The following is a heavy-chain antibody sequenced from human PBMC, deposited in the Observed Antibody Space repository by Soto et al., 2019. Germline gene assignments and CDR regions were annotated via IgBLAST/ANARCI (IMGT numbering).Heavy chain of an antibody. D-gene: IGHD3-10*01. Sequence: PGGSLRLSCAASGFTFSSYWMHWVRQAPGKGLVWVSCIKSDGSNINYADSVKGRFTISRDNAKNTLYLQMNSLRAEDTAIYYCARGGFSGSGSFIQGDYWGQGTLVTVSS. CDR2: IKSDGSNI. CDR1: GFTFSSYW. V-gene: IGHV3-74*01. J-gene: IGHJ4*02. CDR3: ARGGFSGSGSFIQGDY.